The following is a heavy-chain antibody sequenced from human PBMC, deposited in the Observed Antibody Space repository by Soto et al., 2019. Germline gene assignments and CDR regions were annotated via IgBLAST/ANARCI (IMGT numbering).Heavy chain of an antibody. CDR1: AFTFTNDA. CDR2: ISGSGGST. CDR3: AKWGHSTSWYWFDP. Sequence: PGGSLRLSCAASAFTFTNDAMSWVRQAPGKGLEWVSSISGSGGSTYYADSVQGRFTISRDNSNNTLYLQMDSLRAEETAVYFCAKWGHSTSWYWFDPWGQGTQVTVSA. D-gene: IGHD6-13*01. J-gene: IGHJ5*02. V-gene: IGHV3-23*01.